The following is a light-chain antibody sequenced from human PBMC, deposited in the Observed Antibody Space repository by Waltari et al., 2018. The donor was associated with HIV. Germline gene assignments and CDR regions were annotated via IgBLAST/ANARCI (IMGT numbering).Light chain of an antibody. J-gene: IGKJ4*01. CDR1: QSVDTF. CDR3: QQSYNSPLT. Sequence: DIQMTQSPSSLSASVGDRVTLTCRASQSVDTFLHWYQQKPGKAPKLLIYGASTLQSGVPSRFSGSGSRTDFTLTISSLQPEDFATYYCQQSYNSPLTFGGGTKVEIK. CDR2: GAS. V-gene: IGKV1-39*01.